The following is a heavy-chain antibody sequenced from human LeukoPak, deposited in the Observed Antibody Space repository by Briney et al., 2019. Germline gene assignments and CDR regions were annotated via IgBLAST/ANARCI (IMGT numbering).Heavy chain of an antibody. Sequence: GRSLRLSCAASGFTFSSYAMHWVRQAPGKGLEWVAVISYDGSNKYYADSVKGRFTISRDNSKNTLYLQMNSLRAEDTAIYYCARGCKGYFDILTGYYKDYYFDYWGQGTLVTVSS. CDR1: GFTFSSYA. CDR3: ARGCKGYFDILTGYYKDYYFDY. D-gene: IGHD3-9*01. J-gene: IGHJ4*02. V-gene: IGHV3-30*04. CDR2: ISYDGSNK.